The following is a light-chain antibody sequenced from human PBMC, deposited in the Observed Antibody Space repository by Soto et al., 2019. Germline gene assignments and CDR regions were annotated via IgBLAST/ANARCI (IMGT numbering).Light chain of an antibody. CDR2: DAS. CDR3: QQYNHWRT. Sequence: EIVLTQSPDTLSLSPGERATLSCRASQSVTTSLARYQQKTGQPPRLLIYDASTRATGIPARISGSGSGTEFTLTINSLQSEDFAVYYCQQYNHWRTFGQGTKVDIK. J-gene: IGKJ1*01. V-gene: IGKV3-15*01. CDR1: QSVTTS.